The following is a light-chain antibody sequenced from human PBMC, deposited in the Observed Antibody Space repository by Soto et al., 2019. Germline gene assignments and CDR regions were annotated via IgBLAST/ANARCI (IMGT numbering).Light chain of an antibody. CDR3: QAYDSSLSVVV. CDR2: GDT. Sequence: QSVLTQPPSVSGAPGQRVTISCTGSSSNIGAGYDVQWYQQLPGTAPKLLIYGDTNRPSGVPDRFSGSKSATSAALAITGLQAEDEADYYCQAYDSSLSVVVFGGGTQLTAL. V-gene: IGLV1-40*01. CDR1: SSNIGAGYD. J-gene: IGLJ2*01.